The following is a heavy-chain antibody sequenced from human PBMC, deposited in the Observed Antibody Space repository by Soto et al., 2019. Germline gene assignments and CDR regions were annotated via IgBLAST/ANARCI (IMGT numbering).Heavy chain of an antibody. CDR3: AKDRDGIAVAGDHFDY. CDR1: GFTFDEYA. J-gene: IGHJ4*02. D-gene: IGHD6-19*01. Sequence: PGGSLRLSCAASGFTFDEYAMHWVRQAPGKGLEWVSGISWNSGKYYADSVRGRFTISRDNSKNTLYLQMNSLRAEDTAIYYCAKDRDGIAVAGDHFDYWGQGTLVTVSS. CDR2: ISWNSGK. V-gene: IGHV3-23*01.